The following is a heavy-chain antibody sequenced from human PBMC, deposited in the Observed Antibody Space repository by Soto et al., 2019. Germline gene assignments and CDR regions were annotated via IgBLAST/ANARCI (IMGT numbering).Heavy chain of an antibody. V-gene: IGHV3-23*01. J-gene: IGHJ5*02. CDR3: AKSPGRTVILPNDP. CDR1: GFTFSSYA. CDR2: ISGSGGST. Sequence: GGSLRLSCAASGFTFSSYAMSWVRQAPGKGLEWVSAISGSGGSTYYADSVKGRFTISRDNSKNTLYLQMNSLRAEDTAVYYCAKSPGRTVILPNDPWGQGTLVTVSS.